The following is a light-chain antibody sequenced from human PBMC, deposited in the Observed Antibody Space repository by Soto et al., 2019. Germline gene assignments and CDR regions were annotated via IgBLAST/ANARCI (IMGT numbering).Light chain of an antibody. V-gene: IGKV1-33*01. J-gene: IGKJ4*01. Sequence: DIQMTQTPSSLSASVGDRVTITCQASQGISNYLNWYQQKPGKAPELLIHDASNLETGVPSRFSGSGSGTHFTLTINSLQPEDIATYYCQQYDNPALIFGGGTKVEIK. CDR2: DAS. CDR1: QGISNY. CDR3: QQYDNPALI.